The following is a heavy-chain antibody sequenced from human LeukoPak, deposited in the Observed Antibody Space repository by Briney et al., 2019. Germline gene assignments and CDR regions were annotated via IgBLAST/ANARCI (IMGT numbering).Heavy chain of an antibody. CDR2: INHNGNVN. CDR3: ARGGGLDV. CDR1: GFTFSSYA. J-gene: IGHJ6*02. Sequence: GGSLRLSCAASGFTFSSYALNWVRQAPGKGLEWVASINHNGNVNYYVDSVKGRFTISRDNAKNSLYLQMSNLRAEDTAVYFCARGGGLDVWGQGATVTVSS. D-gene: IGHD3-16*01. V-gene: IGHV3-7*03.